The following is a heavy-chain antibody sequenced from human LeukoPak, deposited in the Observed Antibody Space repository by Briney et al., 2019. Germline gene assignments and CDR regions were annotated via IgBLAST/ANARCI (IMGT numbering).Heavy chain of an antibody. D-gene: IGHD6-13*01. J-gene: IGHJ4*02. Sequence: SGGSLRLSCAASGFTFDDYAIYWGRQGPRKGLEWDSLISGDGGSIYYADSVKGRFTISRDNSKTSLYLQMNSLRTEDTALYYCAKEDYSSSWYALDYWGQGTLVTVSS. CDR2: ISGDGGSI. CDR1: GFTFDDYA. V-gene: IGHV3-43*02. CDR3: AKEDYSSSWYALDY.